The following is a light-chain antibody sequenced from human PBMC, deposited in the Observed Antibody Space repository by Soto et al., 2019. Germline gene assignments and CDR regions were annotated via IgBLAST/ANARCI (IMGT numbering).Light chain of an antibody. CDR3: SSHAGRGTVV. CDR2: EVI. Sequence: QSALTQPASVSGSPGQSITISCTGTSTDVGKYNLVSWYQQHSGKAPKLIIYEVIKRPSGVSNRFSGPKSGNTASLTISGLQAEDEADYHCSSHAGRGTVVFGGGTKLTVL. J-gene: IGLJ2*01. V-gene: IGLV2-23*02. CDR1: STDVGKYNL.